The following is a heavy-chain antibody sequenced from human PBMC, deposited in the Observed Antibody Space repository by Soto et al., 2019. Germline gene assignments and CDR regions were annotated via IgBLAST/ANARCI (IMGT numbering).Heavy chain of an antibody. CDR1: GFTFSSYW. V-gene: IGHV3-7*01. D-gene: IGHD3-10*01. CDR2: IKQDGSEK. Sequence: GGSLRLSCAASGFTFSSYWMSWVRQAPGKGLEWVANIKQDGSEKYYVDSVKGRFTISRDNAKNSLYLQMNSLRAKDTAVYYCARDLGYGSGSYYNPYNWFDPWGQGTLVTVSS. CDR3: ARDLGYGSGSYYNPYNWFDP. J-gene: IGHJ5*02.